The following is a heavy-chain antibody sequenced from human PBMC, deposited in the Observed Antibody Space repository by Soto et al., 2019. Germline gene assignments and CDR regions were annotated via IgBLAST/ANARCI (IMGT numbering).Heavy chain of an antibody. Sequence: SETLSLTCTVSGGSISSGGYYWSWIRQHPGKGLEWIGYIYYSGSTYYNPSLKSRVTISVDTSKNQFSLKLSSVTAADTAVYYCARGRGVWFGELLHNWFDPWGQGTLVPVSS. CDR3: ARGRGVWFGELLHNWFDP. J-gene: IGHJ5*02. CDR1: GGSISSGGYY. V-gene: IGHV4-31*03. CDR2: IYYSGST. D-gene: IGHD3-10*01.